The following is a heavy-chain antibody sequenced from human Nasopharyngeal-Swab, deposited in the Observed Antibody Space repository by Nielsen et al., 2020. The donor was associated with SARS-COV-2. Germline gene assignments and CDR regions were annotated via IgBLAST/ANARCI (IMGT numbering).Heavy chain of an antibody. V-gene: IGHV4-28*01. J-gene: IGHJ4*02. CDR3: ATKDYSGPYWPDFDF. CDR2: IYYSGST. D-gene: IGHD2-8*02. Sequence: WIRQPPGKGLEWIGEIYYSGSTTYNPSLKSRATMSMDRSKNQFSLNLNSVTAADTAVYYCATKDYSGPYWPDFDFWGQGTLVTVSS.